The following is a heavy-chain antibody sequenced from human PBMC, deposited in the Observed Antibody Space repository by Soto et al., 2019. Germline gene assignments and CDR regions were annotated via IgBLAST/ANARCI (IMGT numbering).Heavy chain of an antibody. CDR2: IRVRGDKT. J-gene: IGHJ4*02. CDR3: AKGGWLDD. Sequence: EVHLLESGGDLVQPGVSLRLSCAASGFSFTAYIMSWFRQAPGQGLEWVSAIRVRGDKTYYADSVKGRFTLSRDDAKNTLYLQLNSLRVDDTAIYYCAKGGWLDDCGQGTLVTVSS. D-gene: IGHD5-12*01. CDR1: GFSFTAYI. V-gene: IGHV3-23*01.